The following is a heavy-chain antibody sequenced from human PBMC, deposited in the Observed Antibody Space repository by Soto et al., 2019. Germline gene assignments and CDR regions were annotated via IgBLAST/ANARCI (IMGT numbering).Heavy chain of an antibody. CDR3: ARHPYDSSGYYYYFDY. J-gene: IGHJ4*02. CDR1: GYSFTSYW. D-gene: IGHD3-22*01. CDR2: IDPSDSYT. Sequence: GESLKISCKGSGYSFTSYWISWVRQMPGKGLEWMGRIDPSDSYTNYSPSLQGHVTISADKSISTAYLQWSSLKASDTAMYYCARHPYDSSGYYYYFDYWGQGTLVTVSS. V-gene: IGHV5-10-1*01.